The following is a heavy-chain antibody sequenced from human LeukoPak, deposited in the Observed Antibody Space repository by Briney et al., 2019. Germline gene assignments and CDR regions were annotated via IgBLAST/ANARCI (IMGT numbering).Heavy chain of an antibody. CDR3: ARGPPTIVVIITTGDFDY. Sequence: ASVKVSCKASGYTLTGYYMHWVRQAPGQGLEWMGWINPNSGGTNYAQKFQGRVTMTRDTSISTGYMELRRLRSDDRAVYYCARGPPTIVVIITTGDFDYWGQGTLVTVSS. CDR2: INPNSGGT. CDR1: GYTLTGYY. D-gene: IGHD3-22*01. J-gene: IGHJ4*02. V-gene: IGHV1-2*02.